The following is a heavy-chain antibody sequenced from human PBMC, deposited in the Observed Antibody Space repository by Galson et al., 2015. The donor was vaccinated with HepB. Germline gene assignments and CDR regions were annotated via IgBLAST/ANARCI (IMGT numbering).Heavy chain of an antibody. D-gene: IGHD6-13*01. V-gene: IGHV1-18*01. CDR2: ISTYNGDT. Sequence: VRQAPGQGLEWMGWISTYNGDTNYEQKFQGRVTMTTDTSTSTAYMELRSLRSDDAAVYYCSRGVRAGAPGAPYFDYWGQGTLGTGSS. CDR3: SRGVRAGAPGAPYFDY. J-gene: IGHJ4*02.